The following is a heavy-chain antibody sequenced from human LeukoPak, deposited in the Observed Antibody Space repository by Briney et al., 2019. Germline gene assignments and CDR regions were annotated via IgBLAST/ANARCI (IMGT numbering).Heavy chain of an antibody. Sequence: GGSLRLSCAASGFTFSSYGMHWVRQAPGKGLEWVAVIWYDGSNKYYADSVKGRFTISRDNSKTTLYLQMNRLRAEDTAVYYCARDGRGLWFGEFKYYFDYWGQGTLVTVSS. CDR1: GFTFSSYG. D-gene: IGHD3-10*01. V-gene: IGHV3-33*01. CDR2: IWYDGSNK. CDR3: ARDGRGLWFGEFKYYFDY. J-gene: IGHJ4*02.